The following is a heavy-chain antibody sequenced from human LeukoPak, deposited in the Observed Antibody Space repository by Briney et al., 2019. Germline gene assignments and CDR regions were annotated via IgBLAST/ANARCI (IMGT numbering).Heavy chain of an antibody. CDR3: ARQVVTPFYYYYGMDV. J-gene: IGHJ6*02. CDR2: ISYSGRT. Sequence: PSDTLSLTCTVSGGSISSYYWSWIRHPPGKGLEWVGYISYSGRTNYNPSLKSRLTTSVDTSKNQFSLKLSSVTAADTAVYYCARQVVTPFYYYYGMDVWGQGTTVTVSS. V-gene: IGHV4-59*08. D-gene: IGHD4-23*01. CDR1: GGSISSYY.